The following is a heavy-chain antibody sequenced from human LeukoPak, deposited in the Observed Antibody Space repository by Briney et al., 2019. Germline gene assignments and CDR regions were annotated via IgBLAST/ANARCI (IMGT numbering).Heavy chain of an antibody. Sequence: SQTLSLTCAISGDSVSSNSAAWNWIRQSPSRGLEWLGRTYYRSKWYNDYAVSVKSRITINPDTSKNQFSLQLNSVTPEDTAVYYRARGHYYDSSGRYWYFDLWGRGTLVTVSS. CDR1: GDSVSSNSAA. V-gene: IGHV6-1*01. CDR3: ARGHYYDSSGRYWYFDL. CDR2: TYYRSKWYN. D-gene: IGHD3-22*01. J-gene: IGHJ2*01.